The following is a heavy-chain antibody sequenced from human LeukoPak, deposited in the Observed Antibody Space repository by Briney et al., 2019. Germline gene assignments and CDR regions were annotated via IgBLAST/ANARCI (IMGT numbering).Heavy chain of an antibody. CDR2: ISGSGGST. V-gene: IGHV3-23*01. D-gene: IGHD2-2*01. CDR3: AKHEFSNAFRYMDV. Sequence: PGGSLRLSCVVSGFIFDSYGMSRVRQAPGKGLEWVSAISGSGGSTYYADSVKGRFTISRDNSKNILYLQMNSLRAEDTAVYYCAKHEFSNAFRYMDVWGTGTTVTVSS. J-gene: IGHJ6*03. CDR1: GFIFDSYG.